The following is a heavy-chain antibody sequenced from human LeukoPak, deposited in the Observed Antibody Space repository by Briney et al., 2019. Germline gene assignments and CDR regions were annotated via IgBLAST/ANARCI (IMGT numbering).Heavy chain of an antibody. D-gene: IGHD2-15*01. V-gene: IGHV1-46*01. J-gene: IGHJ3*02. CDR2: INPSVGST. CDR3: ARGGSIAVVVAPAPNPFDI. Sequence: AASVKLSXEASGYTFTSSYIHWVRQAPGQGLEWMGKINPSVGSTNYAQKYQGRVTMTRDTSTSTVYLELSSLRSDDTAVYYCARGGSIAVVVAPAPNPFDIWGQGTLVTVSS. CDR1: GYTFTSSY.